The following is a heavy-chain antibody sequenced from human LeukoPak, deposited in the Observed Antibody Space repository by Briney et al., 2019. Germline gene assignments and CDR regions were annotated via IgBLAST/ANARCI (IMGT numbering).Heavy chain of an antibody. CDR2: INHSGST. V-gene: IGHV4-34*01. J-gene: IGHJ4*02. CDR3: ARKLASESYDSSGYYYGY. D-gene: IGHD3-22*01. Sequence: SETLSLTCAVYGGSFSGYYWSWIRQPPGKGLEWIGEINHSGSTNYNPSLKSRVTISVDTFKNQFSLKLSSVTAADTAVYYCARKLASESYDSSGYYYGYWGQGTPVTVSS. CDR1: GGSFSGYY.